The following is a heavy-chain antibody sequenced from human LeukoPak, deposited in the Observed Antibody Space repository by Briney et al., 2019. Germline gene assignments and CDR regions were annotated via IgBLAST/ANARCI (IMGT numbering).Heavy chain of an antibody. V-gene: IGHV3-74*01. Sequence: GGSMRLSCAASGLAFSAYKMHWVRQAPRKGLVWVSRISTDGYTTDYADFVQGRFTASRDNTKNTWSLEMSSLRAEDTAVYYCVVGGSPGYWGQGTLVTVSS. CDR1: GLAFSAYK. D-gene: IGHD2-15*01. CDR3: VVGGSPGY. CDR2: ISTDGYTT. J-gene: IGHJ4*02.